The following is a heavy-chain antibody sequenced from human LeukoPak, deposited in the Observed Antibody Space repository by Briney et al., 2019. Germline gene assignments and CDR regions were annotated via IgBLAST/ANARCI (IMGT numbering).Heavy chain of an antibody. Sequence: PSETLSLTCTVSGGSISSGGYYWSWIRQHPEKGLEWIGYIYYSGSTYYNPSLKSRVTISVDTSKNQFSLQLNSVTPEDTAVYYCARDQYDGYSGYDLYYYYGMDVWGQGTTVTVSS. D-gene: IGHD5-12*01. CDR3: ARDQYDGYSGYDLYYYYGMDV. CDR1: GGSISSGGYY. V-gene: IGHV4-31*03. CDR2: IYYSGST. J-gene: IGHJ6*02.